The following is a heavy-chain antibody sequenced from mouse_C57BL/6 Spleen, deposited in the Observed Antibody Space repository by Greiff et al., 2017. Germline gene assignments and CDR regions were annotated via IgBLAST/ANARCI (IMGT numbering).Heavy chain of an antibody. CDR1: GYTFTDYE. D-gene: IGHD4-1*01. CDR3: TRGTGTIAY. J-gene: IGHJ3*01. CDR2: IDPETGGT. V-gene: IGHV1-15*01. Sequence: VKLQESGAELVRPGASVTLSCKASGYTFTDYEMHWVKQTPVHGLEWIGAIDPETGGTAYNQKFKGKAILTADKSSSTAYMELRSLTSEDSAVYYCTRGTGTIAYWGQRTLVTVSA.